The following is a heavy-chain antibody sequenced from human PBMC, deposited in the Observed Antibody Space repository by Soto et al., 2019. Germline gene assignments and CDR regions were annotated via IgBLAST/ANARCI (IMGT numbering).Heavy chain of an antibody. CDR3: ARGLILWFGELSRRGGYYYYMDV. Sequence: QVQLQQWGAGLLKPSETLSLTCAVYGGSFSGYQWSWIRQTPGKGLEWIGEINDSGNINYNPSLKRRVTVVVDKAKQHISLKLSSVTAADTAVYCCARGLILWFGELSRRGGYYYYMDVWGTGTTVTVSS. D-gene: IGHD3-10*01. CDR2: INDSGNI. V-gene: IGHV4-34*01. CDR1: GGSFSGYQ. J-gene: IGHJ6*03.